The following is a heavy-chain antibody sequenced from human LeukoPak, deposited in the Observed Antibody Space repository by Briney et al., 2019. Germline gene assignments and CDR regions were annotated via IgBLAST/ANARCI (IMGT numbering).Heavy chain of an antibody. V-gene: IGHV3-74*01. Sequence: GGSLRLSCAASGFTFSGYWMHWVRQAPGKGLVWVSRISSDGSSDTYADSVKGRSTISRDNAKNTLYLQMNSLRAEDTAVYYCARGRLTSSWYYFDYWGQGTLVTVSS. D-gene: IGHD6-19*01. CDR3: ARGRLTSSWYYFDY. CDR1: GFTFSGYW. J-gene: IGHJ4*02. CDR2: ISSDGSSD.